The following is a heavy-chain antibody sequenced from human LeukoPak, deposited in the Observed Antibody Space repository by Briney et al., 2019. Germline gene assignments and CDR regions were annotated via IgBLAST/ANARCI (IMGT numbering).Heavy chain of an antibody. J-gene: IGHJ4*02. CDR3: AKASAMIVVVSKHFDY. CDR1: GFTFDDYT. D-gene: IGHD3-22*01. CDR2: ISWDGGST. V-gene: IGHV3-43*01. Sequence: GGSLRLSCAPSGFTFDDYTMHCVRQAPGKGLEWVSLISWDGGSTYYADSVKGRFTISRDNSKNTLYLQMNSLRAEDTAVYYCAKASAMIVVVSKHFDYWGQGTLVTVSS.